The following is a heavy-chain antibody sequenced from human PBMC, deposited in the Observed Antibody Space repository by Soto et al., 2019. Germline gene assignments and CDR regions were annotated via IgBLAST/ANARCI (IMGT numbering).Heavy chain of an antibody. V-gene: IGHV5-51*01. CDR2: IYPGDSDT. D-gene: IGHD6-13*01. CDR3: ARPSRSSSWYRDRGYYFDY. CDR1: GYSFTSYW. Sequence: GESLKISCKGSGYSFTSYWSGWVRQMPGKGLEWMGIIYPGDSDTRYSPSFQGQVTISADKSISTAYLQWSSLKASDTAMYYCARPSRSSSWYRDRGYYFDYWGQGTLVTVSS. J-gene: IGHJ4*02.